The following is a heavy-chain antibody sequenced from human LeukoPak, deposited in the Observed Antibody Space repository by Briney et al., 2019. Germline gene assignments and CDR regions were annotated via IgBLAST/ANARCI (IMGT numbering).Heavy chain of an antibody. CDR1: GFTFSSYW. D-gene: IGHD4-11*01. CDR3: ARGVNRPNYYYYGMDV. J-gene: IGHJ6*02. Sequence: GSLRLSCAASGFTFSSYWMHWVRQAPGKGLVWVSRINSDGSSTSYADSVKGRFTISRDNAKNTLYLQMNSLRAEDTAMHYCARGVNRPNYYYYGMDVWGQGTTVTVSS. CDR2: INSDGSST. V-gene: IGHV3-74*01.